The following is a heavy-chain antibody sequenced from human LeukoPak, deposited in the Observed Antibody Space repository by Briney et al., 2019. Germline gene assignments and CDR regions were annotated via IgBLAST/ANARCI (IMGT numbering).Heavy chain of an antibody. Sequence: TGGSLRLSCAASGFTFSRYGMHWVRQAPGKGLEWVAIIPYDGSNKYYADSVKGRFTISRDNSKNTLYLQMNSLRAEDTAVYYCAKDRSHSWTFDYWGQGTLVTVSS. J-gene: IGHJ4*02. CDR2: IPYDGSNK. D-gene: IGHD6-13*01. CDR3: AKDRSHSWTFDY. CDR1: GFTFSRYG. V-gene: IGHV3-30*18.